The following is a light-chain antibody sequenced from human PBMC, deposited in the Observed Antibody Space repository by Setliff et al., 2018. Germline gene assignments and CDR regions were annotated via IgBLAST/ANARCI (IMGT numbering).Light chain of an antibody. CDR3: SSYTSSSTPYV. CDR1: SRDVGKYNY. CDR2: DVS. V-gene: IGLV2-14*01. Sequence: QSALAQPASVSGSPGQTITISCTGTSRDVGKYNYVSWYQQHPGKAPKLMIYDVSKRPSGVSNRFSGSKSGNTASLTISGLQAEDEADYYCSSYTSSSTPYVFGTGTKVTVL. J-gene: IGLJ1*01.